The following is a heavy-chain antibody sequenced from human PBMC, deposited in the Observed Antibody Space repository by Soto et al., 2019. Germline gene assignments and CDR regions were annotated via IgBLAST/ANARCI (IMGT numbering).Heavy chain of an antibody. CDR3: ARGGAAGDAFDI. Sequence: QVQLVQSGAEVKKPGASVKVSCKASGYTVTSYDINWVRQATGQGLEWMGWVNPDSGDTAYAQKFQGRITMARNTSIRTAYMELSSLRSADTAVYYCARGGAAGDAFDIWGHGTMVTVSS. D-gene: IGHD6-13*01. J-gene: IGHJ3*02. CDR1: GYTVTSYD. V-gene: IGHV1-8*01. CDR2: VNPDSGDT.